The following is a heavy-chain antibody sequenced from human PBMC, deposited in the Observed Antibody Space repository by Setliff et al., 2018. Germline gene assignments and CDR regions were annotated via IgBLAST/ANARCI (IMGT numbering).Heavy chain of an antibody. Sequence: PSETLSLTCTVSGGSISSGCYYWTWIRQHPGKGLEWIGYIYYIGSTYYNPSLKSRVTISVDTSQNQFSLRLSSVTAADTAVYYCARGTTNLNYYYYMDVWGKGTTVTVS. CDR2: IYYIGST. J-gene: IGHJ6*03. D-gene: IGHD4-4*01. V-gene: IGHV4-31*03. CDR3: ARGTTNLNYYYYMDV. CDR1: GGSISSGCYY.